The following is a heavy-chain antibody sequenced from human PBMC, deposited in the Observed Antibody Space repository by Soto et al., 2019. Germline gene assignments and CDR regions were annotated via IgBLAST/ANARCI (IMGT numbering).Heavy chain of an antibody. V-gene: IGHV1-3*01. D-gene: IGHD3-3*01. CDR2: INAGNGNT. CDR3: AGGGVFWSGYYYPYGMDV. CDR1: GYTFTSYA. Sequence: ASVKVSCKASGYTFTSYAMHWVRQAPGQRLEWMGWINAGNGNTKYSQKFQGRVTITRDTSASTAYMELSSLRSEDTAVYYCAGGGVFWSGYYYPYGMDVWGQGTTVTVSS. J-gene: IGHJ6*02.